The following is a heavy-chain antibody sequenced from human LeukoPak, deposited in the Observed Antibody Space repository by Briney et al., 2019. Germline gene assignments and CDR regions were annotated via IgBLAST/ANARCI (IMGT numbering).Heavy chain of an antibody. CDR2: ISGSGGST. CDR1: GFTFSSYT. D-gene: IGHD3-22*01. J-gene: IGHJ4*02. V-gene: IGHV3-23*01. CDR3: AKAQDYYDSSGFDY. Sequence: GGSLRLSCAASGFTFSSYTMSWVRQAPGKGLEWVSAISGSGGSTYYADSVKGRFTISRDNSKNTLYLQMNNLRAEDTAVYYCAKAQDYYDSSGFDYWGQGTLVTVSS.